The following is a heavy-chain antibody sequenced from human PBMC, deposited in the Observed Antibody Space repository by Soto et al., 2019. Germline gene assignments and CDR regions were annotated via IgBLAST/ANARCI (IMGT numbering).Heavy chain of an antibody. CDR3: AGEEEGAGYYYGMDV. CDR1: GFSFSRYW. Sequence: EVQLVESGGGLVQPGGSLRLSCAASGFSFSRYWMHWVRQAPGKGLVWVSRINSDGSSTSYADSVKGRFTISRDNAKKMWYRQMNRLRAEDTAVYDCAGEEEGAGYYYGMDVWGQGTTVTVSS. V-gene: IGHV3-74*01. CDR2: INSDGSST. J-gene: IGHJ6*02. D-gene: IGHD2-2*03.